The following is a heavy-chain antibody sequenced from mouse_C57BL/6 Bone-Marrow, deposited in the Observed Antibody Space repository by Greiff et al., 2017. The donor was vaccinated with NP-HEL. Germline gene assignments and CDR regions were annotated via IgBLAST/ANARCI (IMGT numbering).Heavy chain of an antibody. CDR1: GFSFSSYG. CDR2: ISSGSSYT. V-gene: IGHV5-6*01. Sequence: VHLVESGGDLVKPGGSLTLSCAASGFSFSSYGMSWVRQTPAKRLEWVATISSGSSYTYYPDSVKGRFTISRDNAKNTLYLQMSSLKSEDTAMYYCARPLTGTGFAYWGQGTLVTVSA. CDR3: ARPLTGTGFAY. J-gene: IGHJ3*01. D-gene: IGHD4-1*01.